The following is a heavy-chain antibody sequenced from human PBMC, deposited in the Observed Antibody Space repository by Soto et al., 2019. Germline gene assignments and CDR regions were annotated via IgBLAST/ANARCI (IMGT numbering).Heavy chain of an antibody. CDR1: GGSISSSSYY. D-gene: IGHD3-10*01. CDR3: ARRGGDYDGSGSYYKHYYDGMDV. Sequence: PETLRVTCTVSGGSISSSSYYWCWIRQPPGKGLEWIGSIYYSGSTYYNPSLKSRVTISVDTSKNQFSLKLSSVTAADTAVYYCARRGGDYDGSGSYYKHYYDGMDVWCQGPTVT. CDR2: IYYSGST. J-gene: IGHJ6*02. V-gene: IGHV4-39*01.